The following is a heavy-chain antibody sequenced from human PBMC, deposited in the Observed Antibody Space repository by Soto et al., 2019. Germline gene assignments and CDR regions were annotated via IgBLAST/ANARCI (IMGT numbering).Heavy chain of an antibody. CDR3: AQLAPTYGTTVDY. V-gene: IGHV4-59*03. Sequence: QVQLQESGPGLVKPSETLSLTCTVSGGSISNNFWSWIRQPPGKGLEFVGYIHYDGRTNYNPSLKSRVTMSVDSSKNQFSLNLTSVTPTDTAVYYCAQLAPTYGTTVDYWGQGTLVTVSS. J-gene: IGHJ4*02. D-gene: IGHD4-4*01. CDR1: GGSISNNF. CDR2: IHYDGRT.